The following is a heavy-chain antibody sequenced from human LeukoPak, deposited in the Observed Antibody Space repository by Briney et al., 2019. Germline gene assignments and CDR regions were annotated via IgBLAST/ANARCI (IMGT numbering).Heavy chain of an antibody. J-gene: IGHJ6*02. D-gene: IGHD6-6*01. CDR3: ARHSAPSIAARPGYYYGMDV. V-gene: IGHV4-59*08. Sequence: SETLSLTCTVSGGSISSYYWSWIRQPPGKGLEWIGYIFYSRSTNYNPSLKSRVTISVDTSKNQFSLKLSSVTAADTAVYYCARHSAPSIAARPGYYYGMDVWGQGTTVTVSS. CDR2: IFYSRST. CDR1: GGSISSYY.